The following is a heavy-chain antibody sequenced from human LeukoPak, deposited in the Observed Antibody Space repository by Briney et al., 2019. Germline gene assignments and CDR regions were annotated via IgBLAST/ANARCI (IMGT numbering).Heavy chain of an antibody. Sequence: SVKVSCKASGGTFSSYAISWVRQAPGQGLEWMGGILPIFGTANYAQKFQGRVTITADESTSTAYMELSSLRSEDTAVYYCARDPPPPGTAADYYYYMDVWGKGTTVTVSS. V-gene: IGHV1-69*01. CDR1: GGTFSSYA. D-gene: IGHD1-7*01. CDR2: ILPIFGTA. J-gene: IGHJ6*03. CDR3: ARDPPPPGTAADYYYYMDV.